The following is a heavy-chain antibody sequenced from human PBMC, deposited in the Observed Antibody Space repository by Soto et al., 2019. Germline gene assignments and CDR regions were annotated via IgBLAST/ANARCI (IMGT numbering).Heavy chain of an antibody. Sequence: QVHLVQSGAEVKKPGASVKVSCKTSGYTFNTFDINWVRQTAGQGLEWIGWMNVNSGKTEYARKFQGRVSMTRNISITTAFMELSGLSYDDTAVYYCARSPIEVVVVPRRKKFDPWGQGTLVTVSS. J-gene: IGHJ5*02. CDR2: MNVNSGKT. V-gene: IGHV1-8*01. CDR1: GYTFNTFD. D-gene: IGHD2-2*01. CDR3: ARSPIEVVVVPRRKKFDP.